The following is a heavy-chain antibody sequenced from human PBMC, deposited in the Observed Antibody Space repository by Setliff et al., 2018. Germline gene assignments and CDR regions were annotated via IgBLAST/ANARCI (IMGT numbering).Heavy chain of an antibody. V-gene: IGHV4-39*01. CDR3: ERTGTYRYFDY. D-gene: IGHD1-1*01. J-gene: IGHJ4*02. Sequence: LSLTCKVSGDSMNSGVYYWAWIRQPPGKGLEWIGRIYSGGTTYYNSSLKSRVTISVDTSKSQFSLRLNSVTAADTAVYYCERTGTYRYFDYWGWGTLVTVSS. CDR2: IYSGGTT. CDR1: GDSMNSGVYY.